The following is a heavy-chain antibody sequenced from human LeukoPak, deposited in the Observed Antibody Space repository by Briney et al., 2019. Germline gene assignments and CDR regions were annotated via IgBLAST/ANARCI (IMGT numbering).Heavy chain of an antibody. D-gene: IGHD5-18*01. Sequence: ASVKVSCKASGYTFTSYDINWVRQATGQGLEWMGWMNPNSGNTGYEQKFQGGVTITRNTSISTAYMELSSLRSEDTAVYYCARAPWALGYSYGSDYWGQGTLVTVSS. J-gene: IGHJ4*02. V-gene: IGHV1-8*03. CDR2: MNPNSGNT. CDR1: GYTFTSYD. CDR3: ARAPWALGYSYGSDY.